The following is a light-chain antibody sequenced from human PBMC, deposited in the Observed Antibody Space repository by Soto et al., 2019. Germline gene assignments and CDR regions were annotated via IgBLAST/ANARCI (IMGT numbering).Light chain of an antibody. CDR3: QQYESLPLT. CDR1: QDINKN. CDR2: DAS. Sequence: DIQITQSPSSMDPSXRGCVTIPXXASQDINKNLIWYQQKPGKAPKLLIYDASDLETGVPSRFSGSGSGTGFTFTISSLQPEDFATYYCQQYESLPLTFGQGTRLEIK. J-gene: IGKJ5*01. V-gene: IGKV1-33*01.